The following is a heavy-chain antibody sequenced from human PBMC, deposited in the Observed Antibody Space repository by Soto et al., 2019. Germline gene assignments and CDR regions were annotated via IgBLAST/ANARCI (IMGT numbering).Heavy chain of an antibody. V-gene: IGHV1-69*01. J-gene: IGHJ4*02. D-gene: IGHD6-19*01. CDR3: ARGGELAGWMPFDS. CDR2: IIPLFGTT. Sequence: QVHLVQSGAEVKKPGSSVKVSCRASGGTFNTYGFNWVRQAPGQGLERMGGIIPLFGTTTSAHNFLGRVTFTADQSTKTAYMEMRSLTSEDTAVYCCARGGELAGWMPFDSWGQGTLVTVSS. CDR1: GGTFNTYG.